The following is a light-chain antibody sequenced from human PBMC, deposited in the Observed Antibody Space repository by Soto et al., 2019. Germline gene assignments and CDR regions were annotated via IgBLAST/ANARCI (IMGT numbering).Light chain of an antibody. Sequence: QSALTQPASVSGSPGQSITISCTGTSSDIGGHHFVSWYQQQSGKAPKLVIYEVTDRPSGVSDRFSGSKSGNTASLTISGLQPEDEADYYCSSYTSSSLYVFGTGTKVTGL. CDR3: SSYTSSSLYV. V-gene: IGLV2-14*01. J-gene: IGLJ1*01. CDR2: EVT. CDR1: SSDIGGHHF.